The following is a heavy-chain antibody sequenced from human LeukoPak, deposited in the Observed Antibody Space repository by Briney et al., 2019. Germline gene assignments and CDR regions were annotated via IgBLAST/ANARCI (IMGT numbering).Heavy chain of an antibody. V-gene: IGHV3-23*01. Sequence: TGGSLRLSCAASGFTFSSYAMSWVRQAPGKGLEWVSTISSSGASTWYADSVKGRLTISRDNSKNTLYLQMNSLRAEDTAVYYCAKVPNSGWIFDYWGQGTLVTVSS. CDR2: ISSSGAST. D-gene: IGHD6-19*01. CDR1: GFTFSSYA. CDR3: AKVPNSGWIFDY. J-gene: IGHJ4*02.